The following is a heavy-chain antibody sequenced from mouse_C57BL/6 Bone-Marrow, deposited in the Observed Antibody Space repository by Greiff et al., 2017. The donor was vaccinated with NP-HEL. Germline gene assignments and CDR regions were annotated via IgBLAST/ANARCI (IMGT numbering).Heavy chain of an antibody. CDR2: INYDGSST. Sequence: EVMLVESEGGLVQPGSSMKLSCTASGFTFSDYSMAWVRQVPEKGLEWVANINYDGSSTYYLDSLKSRFIISRDNAKNILYLQMSSLKSEDTATYYCASEGGLRRRTYAMDYWGQGASVTVSS. V-gene: IGHV5-16*01. J-gene: IGHJ4*01. CDR1: GFTFSDYS. D-gene: IGHD2-4*01. CDR3: ASEGGLRRRTYAMDY.